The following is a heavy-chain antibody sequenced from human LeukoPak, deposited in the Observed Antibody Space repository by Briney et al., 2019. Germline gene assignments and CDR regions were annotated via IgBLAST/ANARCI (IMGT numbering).Heavy chain of an antibody. V-gene: IGHV3-30*03. CDR2: ISYDGSNK. D-gene: IGHD7-27*01. Sequence: GGSLRLSCAASGFTFSSYGMHWVRQAPGKGLEWVAVISYDGSNKYYADSVKGRFTISRDNSKNTLYLQMNSLRAEDTAVYYCARSSLTGDYFDYWGQGTLVTVSS. CDR1: GFTFSSYG. J-gene: IGHJ4*02. CDR3: ARSSLTGDYFDY.